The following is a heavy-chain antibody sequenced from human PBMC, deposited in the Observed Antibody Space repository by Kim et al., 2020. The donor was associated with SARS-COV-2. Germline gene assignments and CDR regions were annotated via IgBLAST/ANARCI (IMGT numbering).Heavy chain of an antibody. Sequence: ASVNVSCRASGYTFNNSTFHWVRQAPGQRLEWMGWINAGNGDTKSSQHFRGRVTLTRDTSASTAYMELSSLRSEDTAMYLCARFGVGAFDILGQGTMVPV. CDR2: INAGNGDT. D-gene: IGHD3-10*01. CDR3: ARFGVGAFDI. CDR1: GYTFNNST. V-gene: IGHV1-3*01. J-gene: IGHJ3*02.